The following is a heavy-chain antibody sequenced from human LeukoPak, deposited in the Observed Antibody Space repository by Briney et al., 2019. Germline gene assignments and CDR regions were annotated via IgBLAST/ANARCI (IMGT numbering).Heavy chain of an antibody. J-gene: IGHJ4*02. CDR1: GVSFSSYG. Sequence: GGSLRLSCAVSGVSFSSYGMNWVRQAPGKGLEWVSYISGGSTTIHYTDSVKGRFTISRDNINNALYLQMNSLRDEDTAVYYCARERGNYFRYWGQGTLVTVSS. CDR3: ARERGNYFRY. CDR2: ISGGSTTI. V-gene: IGHV3-48*02.